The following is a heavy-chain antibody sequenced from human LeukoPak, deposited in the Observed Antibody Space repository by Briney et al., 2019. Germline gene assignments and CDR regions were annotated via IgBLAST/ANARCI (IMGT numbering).Heavy chain of an antibody. CDR2: IHYSGST. Sequence: SETLSLTCTVSGVSISNGIYYWNWIRQPPGKGLEWIGYIHYSGSTYYNPSLKSRVTISVDTSENQFSLKLSSVTAADTAVYYCVGGWCSGDACYPPGGLDVWGQGTTVTVSS. D-gene: IGHD2-15*01. CDR1: GVSISNGIYY. CDR3: VGGWCSGDACYPPGGLDV. J-gene: IGHJ6*02. V-gene: IGHV4-30-4*01.